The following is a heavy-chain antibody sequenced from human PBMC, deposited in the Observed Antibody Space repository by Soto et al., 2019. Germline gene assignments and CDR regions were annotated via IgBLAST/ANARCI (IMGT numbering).Heavy chain of an antibody. CDR2: IYWDDDK. J-gene: IGHJ4*02. D-gene: IGHD3-10*01. CDR3: AVLPGSGSYDY. V-gene: IGHV2-5*02. Sequence: QITLKESGPTLVKPTQTLTLTCTFSGFSLSTSGVGVGWIRQPPGKALEWLALIYWDDDKRYSPSLKSRLTITKDTSKNPVVLTMTNMDPVDTATYYCAVLPGSGSYDYWGQGTLVTVSS. CDR1: GFSLSTSGVG.